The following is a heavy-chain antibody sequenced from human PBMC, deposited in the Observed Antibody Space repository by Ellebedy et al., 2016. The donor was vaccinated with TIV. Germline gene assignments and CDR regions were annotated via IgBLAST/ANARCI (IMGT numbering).Heavy chain of an antibody. V-gene: IGHV4-4*07. J-gene: IGHJ4*02. CDR2: MYPSGTP. CDR3: ARLSTTVITNLDH. Sequence: SETLSLTCTVSGVSITSHFWTWIRQPAGKGLEWIGRMYPSGTPNYNPSLQSRVTISLDTSKNQFSLKPNSVTAADTAVYYCARLSTTVITNLDHWGQGTQVTVSS. D-gene: IGHD4-23*01. CDR1: GVSITSHF.